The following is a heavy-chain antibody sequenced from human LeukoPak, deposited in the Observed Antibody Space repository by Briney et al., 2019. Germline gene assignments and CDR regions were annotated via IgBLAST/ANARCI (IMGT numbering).Heavy chain of an antibody. CDR3: ARSRDNYGPPFDY. CDR1: GFTFSSYA. J-gene: IGHJ4*02. CDR2: ISSSSSYI. D-gene: IGHD5-18*01. Sequence: GGSLRLSCAASGFTFSSYAMHWVRQAPGKGLEWVSSISSSSSYIYYADSVKGRFTISRDNAKNSLYLQMNRLRAEDTAVYYCARSRDNYGPPFDYWGQGTLVIVSS. V-gene: IGHV3-21*01.